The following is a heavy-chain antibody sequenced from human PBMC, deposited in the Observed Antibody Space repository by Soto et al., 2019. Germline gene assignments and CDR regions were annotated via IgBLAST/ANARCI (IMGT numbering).Heavy chain of an antibody. D-gene: IGHD7-27*01. V-gene: IGHV1-18*01. CDR3: ARDQGANLYFDY. J-gene: IGHJ4*02. CDR2: ISAHNGNT. CDR1: GYTYTNYG. Sequence: QVQLVQSGAEVKKPGASVKVSCKASGYTYTNYGISWVRQAPGQGLEWMGWISAHNGNTKYAQKLQGRVTMTTDTSTSTAYMDLRSLRSDDTAVYYCARDQGANLYFDYWGQGTLVTVSS.